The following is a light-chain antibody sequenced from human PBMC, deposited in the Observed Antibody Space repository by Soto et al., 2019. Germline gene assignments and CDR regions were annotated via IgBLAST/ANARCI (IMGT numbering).Light chain of an antibody. CDR1: QSISSY. J-gene: IGKJ1*01. Sequence: DIQMTQSPSSLSASVGDRVTITCRASQSISSYLNWYQQNPGKAPKLLIYAASSLQSGVPSRFSGSGSGTDFTLTISSLQPEDFATYYCQQSCSTPRTFGEGTKVDIK. CDR2: AAS. V-gene: IGKV1-39*01. CDR3: QQSCSTPRT.